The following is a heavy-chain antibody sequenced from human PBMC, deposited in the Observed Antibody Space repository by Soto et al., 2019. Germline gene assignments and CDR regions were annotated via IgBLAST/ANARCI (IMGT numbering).Heavy chain of an antibody. V-gene: IGHV1-2*02. J-gene: IGHJ4*02. CDR3: VRGSDYDSDLFDH. CDR1: GYTFPDYH. Sequence: SVKVSCKASGYTFPDYHVHWVRQAPGQGLEWVGWINPYNGATNYAQKFQGRVSLTRDTSISTAYLELRRLRSDDTATYYCVRGSDYDSDLFDHWGQGTLVTVSS. D-gene: IGHD5-12*01. CDR2: INPYNGAT.